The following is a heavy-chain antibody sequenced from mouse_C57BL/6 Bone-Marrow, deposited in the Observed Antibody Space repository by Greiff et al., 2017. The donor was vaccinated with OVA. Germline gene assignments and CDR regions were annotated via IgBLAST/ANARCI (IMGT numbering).Heavy chain of an antibody. D-gene: IGHD1-1*01. V-gene: IGHV6-3*01. CDR3: TRYYYGSSLDY. CDR2: IRLKSDNYAT. J-gene: IGHJ2*01. Sequence: EVKLEESGGGLVQPGGSMKLSCVASGFTFSNYWMNWVRQSPEKGLEWVAQIRLKSDNYATHYAESVKGRLTISRDDSKSSVYLQMNNLRAEDTGIYYCTRYYYGSSLDYWGQGTTLTVS. CDR1: GFTFSNYW.